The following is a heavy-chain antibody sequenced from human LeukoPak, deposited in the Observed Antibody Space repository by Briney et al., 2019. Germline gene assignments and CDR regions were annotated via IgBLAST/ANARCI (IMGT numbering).Heavy chain of an antibody. Sequence: SETLSLTCTVSRGSLDSSSYYWGWIRQPPGKGLECIGTIYYSGSSYYKPSLQSRVSISVDTYKNEFSLKLSSVTAADTAVYYCARVDYGDYYFDYWGRGTLVTVSS. J-gene: IGHJ4*02. CDR1: RGSLDSSSYY. V-gene: IGHV4-39*01. CDR2: IYYSGSS. CDR3: ARVDYGDYYFDY. D-gene: IGHD4-17*01.